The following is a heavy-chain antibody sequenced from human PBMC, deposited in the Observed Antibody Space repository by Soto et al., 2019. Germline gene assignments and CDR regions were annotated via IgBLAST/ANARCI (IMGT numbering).Heavy chain of an antibody. CDR2: IYYSGST. V-gene: IGHV4-31*03. J-gene: IGHJ5*02. D-gene: IGHD3-22*01. CDR3: ARDGYNDSSGYYH. CDR1: GGSISSGGYY. Sequence: PSETLSLTCTVSGGSISSGGYYWSWIRQHPGKGLEWIGYIYYSGSTYYNPSLKSRVTISVDTSKNQFSLKLSSVTAADTAVYYCARDGYNDSSGYYHWGQGTLVTLSS.